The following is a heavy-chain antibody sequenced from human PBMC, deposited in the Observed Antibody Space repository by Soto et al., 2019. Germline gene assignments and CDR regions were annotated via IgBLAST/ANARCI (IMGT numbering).Heavy chain of an antibody. CDR3: AREKTTIGDFDY. V-gene: IGHV4-59*01. D-gene: IGHD1-7*01. J-gene: IGHJ4*02. Sequence: SETLSLTCTVSGGSISSYYWSWIRRPPGKGLEWIGFIYYSGSTNYNPSLKSRVTISVDTSKNQFSLKLSSVTAADTAVYYCAREKTTIGDFDYWGQGTLVTVSS. CDR2: IYYSGST. CDR1: GGSISSYY.